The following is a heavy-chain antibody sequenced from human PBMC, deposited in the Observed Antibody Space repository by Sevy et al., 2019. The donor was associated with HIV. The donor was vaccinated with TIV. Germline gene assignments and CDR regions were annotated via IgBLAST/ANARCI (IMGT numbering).Heavy chain of an antibody. CDR1: GYTFTGYY. CDR3: ARSIHGIIRGIAAAGTALY. Sequence: ASVKVSCKASGYTFTGYYMHWVRQAPGQGLEWMGWINPNSGGTNYAQKFQGRVTMTRDTSISTAYMELSRLRSDDTAVYYCARSIHGIIRGIAAAGTALYWGQGTLVTVSS. J-gene: IGHJ4*02. V-gene: IGHV1-2*02. CDR2: INPNSGGT. D-gene: IGHD6-13*01.